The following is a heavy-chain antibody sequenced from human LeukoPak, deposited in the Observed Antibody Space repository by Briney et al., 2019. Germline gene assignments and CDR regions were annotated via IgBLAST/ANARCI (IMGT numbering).Heavy chain of an antibody. V-gene: IGHV4-34*01. CDR3: ARTISRYCSSTSCYRARYYFDY. J-gene: IGHJ4*02. Sequence: PSETLSLTCAVYGGSFSGYYWSWIRQPPGKGLEWIGEINHSGSTNYNPSLKSRVTISVDTSKNQFSLKLSSVTAADTAVYYCARTISRYCSSTSCYRARYYFDYWGQGTLVPVSS. CDR2: INHSGST. CDR1: GGSFSGYY. D-gene: IGHD2-2*01.